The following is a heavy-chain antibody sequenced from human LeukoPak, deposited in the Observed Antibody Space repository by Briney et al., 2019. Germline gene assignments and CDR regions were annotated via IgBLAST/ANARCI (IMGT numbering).Heavy chain of an antibody. J-gene: IGHJ4*02. CDR2: IYYSGST. Sequence: SGTLSLTCTVSGGSISSYYWSWIRQPPGKGLEWIGYIYYSGSTNYNPSLKSRVTISVDTSKNQFSLKLSSVTAADTAVYYCARYITIFDYWGQGTLVTVSS. D-gene: IGHD3-3*01. CDR3: ARYITIFDY. CDR1: GGSISSYY. V-gene: IGHV4-59*01.